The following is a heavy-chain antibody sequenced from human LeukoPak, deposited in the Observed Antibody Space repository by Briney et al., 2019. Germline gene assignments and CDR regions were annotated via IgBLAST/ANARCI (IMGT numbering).Heavy chain of an antibody. V-gene: IGHV4-39*01. D-gene: IGHD5-12*01. CDR1: GGSISSSSYY. CDR3: ARLDIVATIFDY. Sequence: SETLSLTCTVSGGSISSSSYYWGWIRQPPGMGLEWIGSIFYSGSTYYNPSLKSRVTISVDTSKNQFSLKLSSVTAADTAVYYCARLDIVATIFDYWGQGTLVTVSS. J-gene: IGHJ4*02. CDR2: IFYSGST.